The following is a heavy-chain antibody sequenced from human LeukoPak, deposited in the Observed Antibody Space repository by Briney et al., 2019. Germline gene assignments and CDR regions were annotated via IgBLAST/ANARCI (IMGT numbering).Heavy chain of an antibody. CDR2: ISSSSNYI. J-gene: IGHJ4*02. CDR1: GLTFSSYS. V-gene: IGHV3-21*04. Sequence: GGSLRLSCAASGLTFSSYSMNWVRQAPGKGLEWVSSISSSSNYIYYADSVQGRFTISRDNSKNTLYLEMNSLSPDDTAVYYCARGVEPLAANTLAYWGQGTLVTVSS. D-gene: IGHD1-14*01. CDR3: ARGVEPLAANTLAY.